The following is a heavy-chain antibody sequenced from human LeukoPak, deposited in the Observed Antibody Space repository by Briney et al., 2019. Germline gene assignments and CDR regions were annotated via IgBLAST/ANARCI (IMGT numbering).Heavy chain of an antibody. CDR3: AREYYGSGSYYYVGY. J-gene: IGHJ4*02. V-gene: IGHV3-20*04. Sequence: GGSLRLSCAASGFTFDDYGMSWVRQAPGKGLEWVSGINWNGGRTGYADSVKGRFTISRDNAKKSLYVQMNSLRAEDTALYYCAREYYGSGSYYYVGYWGQGTLVTVSS. D-gene: IGHD3-10*01. CDR1: GFTFDDYG. CDR2: INWNGGRT.